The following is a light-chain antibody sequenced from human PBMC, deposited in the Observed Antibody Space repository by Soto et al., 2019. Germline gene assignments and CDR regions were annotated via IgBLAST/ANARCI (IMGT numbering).Light chain of an antibody. Sequence: TQMTQSASTLSASVGDRVTITCRASQSISIWLAWYQQKPGKAPKILIYAASSLQSGVPSRFSGSGSGTDFTLTISSLQPEDFATYYCLQDYNFPYTFGKGTKVDIK. CDR3: LQDYNFPYT. CDR1: QSISIW. J-gene: IGKJ2*01. V-gene: IGKV1-6*01. CDR2: AAS.